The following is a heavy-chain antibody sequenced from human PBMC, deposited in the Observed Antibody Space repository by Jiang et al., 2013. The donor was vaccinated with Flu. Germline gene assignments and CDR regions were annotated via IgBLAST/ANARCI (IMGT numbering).Heavy chain of an antibody. V-gene: IGHV3-7*03. D-gene: IGHD3-22*01. CDR2: IKQDGRTQ. Sequence: SGGGLVQPGGSLRLSCAASGFTFSSYWMSWVRQAPGKGLEWVANIKQDGRTQYYADSVKGRFTISRDNSKNTLYLQMNSLRAEDTAVYYCAKDPLYYDHSPDAFDIWGQGTMVTVSS. CDR3: AKDPLYYDHSPDAFDI. CDR1: GFTFSSYW. J-gene: IGHJ3*02.